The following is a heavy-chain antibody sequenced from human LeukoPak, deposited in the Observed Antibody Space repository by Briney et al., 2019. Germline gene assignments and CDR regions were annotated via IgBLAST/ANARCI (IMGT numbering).Heavy chain of an antibody. CDR3: ARRADFWSGYLRWLFDY. CDR2: IYYSGST. Sequence: PSETLSLTCTVSGGSISSSSYYWGWIRQPPGKGLEWLGSIYYSGSTYYNPSLKSRVTISVDTSKNQFSLKLSSVTAADTAVYYCARRADFWSGYLRWLFDYWGQGTLVTVSS. CDR1: GGSISSSSYY. V-gene: IGHV4-39*01. J-gene: IGHJ4*02. D-gene: IGHD3-3*01.